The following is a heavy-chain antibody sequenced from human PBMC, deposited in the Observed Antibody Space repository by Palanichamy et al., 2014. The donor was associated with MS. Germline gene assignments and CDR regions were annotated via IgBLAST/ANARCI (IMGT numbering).Heavy chain of an antibody. CDR2: IYYSEST. J-gene: IGHJ5*02. Sequence: QLQLQESGPGLVKPSETLSLTCTVSGGSISSSSYYWAWIRQPPGKGLEWIGSIYYSESTYYNPSLKSRVTISVDTSKNQFSLKLSSVTAADTAVYYCARDHSGLRVRNWLDPWGQGTLVIVSS. CDR1: GGSISSSSYY. CDR3: ARDHSGLRVRNWLDP. V-gene: IGHV4-39*07. D-gene: IGHD2-15*01.